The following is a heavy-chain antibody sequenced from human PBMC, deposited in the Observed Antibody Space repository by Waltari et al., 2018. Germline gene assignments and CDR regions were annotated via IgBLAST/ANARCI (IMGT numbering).Heavy chain of an antibody. V-gene: IGHV4-34*01. J-gene: IGHJ3*02. D-gene: IGHD2-15*01. CDR3: ARRGRYCSGGSCYLGAFDI. CDR2: INHSGST. CDR1: GGSFSGYY. Sequence: QVQLQQWGAGLLKPSETLSLTCAVYGGSFSGYYWSWIRKPPGKGLEWIGEINHSGSTNYNPSLKSRVTISVDTSKNQFSLKLSSVTAADTAVYYCARRGRYCSGGSCYLGAFDIWGQGTMVTVSS.